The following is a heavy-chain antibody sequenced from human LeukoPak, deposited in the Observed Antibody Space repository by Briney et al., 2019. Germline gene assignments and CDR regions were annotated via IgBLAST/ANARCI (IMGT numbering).Heavy chain of an antibody. CDR1: GFTFSSYA. CDR3: ARTLSNWNYPTWLDP. CDR2: IYTSGST. J-gene: IGHJ5*02. V-gene: IGHV3-23*05. Sequence: SGGSLRLSCAASGFTFSSYAMSWVRQAPGKGLEWVSVIYTSGSTYYTDSVKGRFTISRDNSKNTLYLQMNSLRSEDTAVYYCARTLSNWNYPTWLDPWGQGTLVTVSS. D-gene: IGHD1-7*01.